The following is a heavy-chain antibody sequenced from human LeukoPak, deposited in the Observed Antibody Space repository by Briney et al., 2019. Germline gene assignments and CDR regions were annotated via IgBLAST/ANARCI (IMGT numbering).Heavy chain of an antibody. Sequence: SETLSLTCTVSGGSISSSSYYWGWIRQPPGKGLEWIGSIYYSGSTYYNPSLKSRVTISVDTSKNQFSLKLSSVTAADTAVYYCASSPTDYYDSSGYYSFDYWGQGTLVTVSS. CDR2: IYYSGST. V-gene: IGHV4-39*01. J-gene: IGHJ4*02. CDR3: ASSPTDYYDSSGYYSFDY. D-gene: IGHD3-22*01. CDR1: GGSISSSSYY.